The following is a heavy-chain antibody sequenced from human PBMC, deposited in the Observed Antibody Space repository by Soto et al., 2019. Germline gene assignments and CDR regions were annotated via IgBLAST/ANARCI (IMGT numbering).Heavy chain of an antibody. Sequence: SETLSLTCTVSGGSISSGGYYWSWIRQHPGKGLEWIGYIYYSGSTYYNPSLKSRVTISVDTSKNQFSLKLSSVTAADTAVYYCASLIVVVPAADYYYMAVWGQGTTVTVSS. CDR1: GGSISSGGYY. CDR3: ASLIVVVPAADYYYMAV. J-gene: IGHJ6*03. V-gene: IGHV4-31*03. CDR2: IYYSGST. D-gene: IGHD2-2*01.